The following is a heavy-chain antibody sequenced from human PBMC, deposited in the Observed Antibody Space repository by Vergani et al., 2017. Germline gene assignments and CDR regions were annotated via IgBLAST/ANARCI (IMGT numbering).Heavy chain of an antibody. V-gene: IGHV3-15*01. J-gene: IGHJ4*02. CDR2: IKSKTDGGTT. CDR1: GFTFSNAW. Sequence: EVQLVESGGGLVKPGGSLRLSCAASGFTFSNAWMSWVRQAPGKGLEWVGRIKSKTDGGTTDYAAPVKGRFTISRDDSKNTLYLQMNSLKTEDTAVYYCTTGRPSIVVVPAAISFDYWGQGTLVTVSS. D-gene: IGHD2-2*01. CDR3: TTGRPSIVVVPAAISFDY.